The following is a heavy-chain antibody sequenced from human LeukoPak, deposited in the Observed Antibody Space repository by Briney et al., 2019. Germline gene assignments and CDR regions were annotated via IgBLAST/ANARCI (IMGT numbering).Heavy chain of an antibody. V-gene: IGHV2-5*01. J-gene: IGHJ4*02. CDR2: IYWNDDK. CDR1: GFSLSTSGVG. D-gene: IGHD4-17*01. CDR3: AHLTTVTIFDY. Sequence: SGPTLAKPTQTLTLTCTFSGFSLSTSGVGVGWIRQPPGKALEWLALIYWNDDKRYSPSLKSRLTITKDTSKNQVVLTMTNMDPVDTATYYCAHLTTVTIFDYWGQGTLVTVSS.